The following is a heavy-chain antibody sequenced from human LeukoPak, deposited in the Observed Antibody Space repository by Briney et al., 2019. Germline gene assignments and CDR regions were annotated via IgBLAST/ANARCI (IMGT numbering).Heavy chain of an antibody. CDR1: KFSFSSFA. D-gene: IGHD3-22*01. CDR2: ITGSGLTT. V-gene: IGHV3-23*01. CDR3: APQTMILVL. Sequence: GGSLRLSCAASKFSFSSFAMSWVRQAPGKGLEWVSAITGSGLTTFYADSVKGRFIISRDNAKNSVFLQMNSLRAEDTAVYYCAPQTMILVLGGQGTLVTVSS. J-gene: IGHJ4*02.